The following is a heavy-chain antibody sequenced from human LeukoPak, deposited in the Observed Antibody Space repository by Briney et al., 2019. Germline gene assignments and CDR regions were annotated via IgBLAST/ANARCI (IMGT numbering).Heavy chain of an antibody. Sequence: SETLSLTCIVSGGSISSYYWSWIRQPPGKGLEWIGYMYYSGDTNYNPSLKSRVTISVDTSKNQFSLKLISVTAADTAVYYCAKPKGYCTNGACYGSAVAAFDIWGQGTLVTVSS. V-gene: IGHV4-59*12. CDR1: GGSISSYY. J-gene: IGHJ3*02. CDR3: AKPKGYCTNGACYGSAVAAFDI. CDR2: MYYSGDT. D-gene: IGHD2-8*01.